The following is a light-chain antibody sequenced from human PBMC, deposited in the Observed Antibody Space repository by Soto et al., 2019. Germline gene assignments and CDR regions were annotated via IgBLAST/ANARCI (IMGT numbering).Light chain of an antibody. CDR1: QGVTTN. V-gene: IGKV3-15*01. J-gene: IGKJ5*01. CDR3: QQYNNWPFS. Sequence: EIAMTQSPATLSVSPGARATISCRAGQGVTTNFAWYQQKSGQSPRLLIYDVSIRATGVPARFSGTGSETDFTLTISGLQSEDSAVYFCQQYNNWPFSFGQGTRLEI. CDR2: DVS.